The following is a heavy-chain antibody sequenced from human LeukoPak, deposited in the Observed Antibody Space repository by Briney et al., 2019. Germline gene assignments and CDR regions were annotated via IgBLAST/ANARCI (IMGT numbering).Heavy chain of an antibody. CDR1: GFTFSSYA. D-gene: IGHD3-3*01. CDR3: AKSYYDFWSGYYYFDY. V-gene: IGHV3-23*01. CDR2: ISGSGGST. Sequence: GGSLRLSCAASGFTFSSYAMSWVRQAPGKGLEWDSAISGSGGSTYYADSVKGRFTISRDNSKNTLYLQMNSLRAEDTAVYYCAKSYYDFWSGYYYFDYWGQGTLVTVSS. J-gene: IGHJ4*02.